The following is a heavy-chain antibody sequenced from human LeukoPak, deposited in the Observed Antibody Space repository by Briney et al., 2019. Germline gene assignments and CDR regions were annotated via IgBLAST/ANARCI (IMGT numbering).Heavy chain of an antibody. Sequence: PSETLSLTCTVSGDSFSSHYWTWIRQPPGKGLEWIGYISYRGSTSYNPSLKSRVTISIDTSKNQFSLKLSSVTAADTAVYYCARDLVTVTKGFDIWGHGTMVSVSS. J-gene: IGHJ3*02. CDR1: GDSFSSHY. CDR3: ARDLVTVTKGFDI. V-gene: IGHV4-59*11. CDR2: ISYRGST. D-gene: IGHD4-17*01.